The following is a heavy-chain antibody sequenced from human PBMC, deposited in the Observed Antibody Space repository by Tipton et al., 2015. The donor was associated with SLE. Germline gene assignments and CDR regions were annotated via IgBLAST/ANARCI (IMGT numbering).Heavy chain of an antibody. D-gene: IGHD7-27*01. V-gene: IGHV4-59*01. J-gene: IGHJ4*02. CDR3: ARLTPWGYDY. CDR2: ISYSGSI. CDR1: GGSISNYY. Sequence: TLSLTCTVSGGSISNYYWSWIRQPPGKGLEWIGYISYSGSINYNPSLKSRVTMSVDTSKNQFSLNLSSVTAEDTAVYYCARLTPWGYDYWGPGMLVTVSS.